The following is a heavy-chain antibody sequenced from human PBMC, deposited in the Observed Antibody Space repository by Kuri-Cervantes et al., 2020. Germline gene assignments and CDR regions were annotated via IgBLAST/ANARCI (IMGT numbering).Heavy chain of an antibody. V-gene: IGHV4-34*01. CDR2: INHSGNT. CDR1: GGSFSGYY. Sequence: SQTLSLTCAVYGGSFSGYYWSWIRQPPGKGLEWIGEINHSGNTYYNPSLKSRVTMSRDTSKNQFFLRLSSVTAADTAVYYCARAPYDYVWGSYRYYYYYYMDVWGKGTTVTVSS. CDR3: ARAPYDYVWGSYRYYYYYYMDV. J-gene: IGHJ6*03. D-gene: IGHD3-16*02.